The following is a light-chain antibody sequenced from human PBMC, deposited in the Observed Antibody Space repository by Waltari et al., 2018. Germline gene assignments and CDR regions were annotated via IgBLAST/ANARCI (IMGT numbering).Light chain of an antibody. CDR1: QGIRDD. CDR2: SAS. Sequence: AIQMTQSPSSLSASIGDRVTITCRASQGIRDDLTWYQQSPGKAPKLLIYSASTLESGVPSRFSGSGYGTDFTLTTSSLQPGDFATYYCLQDSNYPRTFGQGTRVEIK. CDR3: LQDSNYPRT. J-gene: IGKJ1*01. V-gene: IGKV1-6*01.